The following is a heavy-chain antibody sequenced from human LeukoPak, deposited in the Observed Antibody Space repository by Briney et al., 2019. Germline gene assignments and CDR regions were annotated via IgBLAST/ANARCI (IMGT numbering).Heavy chain of an antibody. V-gene: IGHV3-7*01. Sequence: GGSLRLSCAASGFTFSSYWMSWVRQAPGKGLEWVANIKQDGSEKYYVDSVKGRFTISRDNSQNTLYLQMNSLRAEDTAVYYCARDRQYCSSTICYGYYYYSMDVWGKGTTVTVSS. J-gene: IGHJ6*03. CDR1: GFTFSSYW. D-gene: IGHD2-2*01. CDR3: ARDRQYCSSTICYGYYYYSMDV. CDR2: IKQDGSEK.